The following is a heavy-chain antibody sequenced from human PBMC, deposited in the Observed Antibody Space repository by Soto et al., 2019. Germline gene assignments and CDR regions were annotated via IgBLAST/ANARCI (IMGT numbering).Heavy chain of an antibody. CDR2: IIPLFGTT. J-gene: IGHJ6*02. CDR1: GDTFKNCV. CDR3: AAELGFGKLSVV. Sequence: QVQVVQYGVEVRRPGSSVKVSCKASGDTFKNCVISRVRQAPGQGLEWMGGIIPLFGTTDFAQRFQGRLTITTDESTTTAYMELSRLRSEDTATYYCAAELGFGKLSVVWGQGTTVIVSS. D-gene: IGHD3-10*01. V-gene: IGHV1-69*01.